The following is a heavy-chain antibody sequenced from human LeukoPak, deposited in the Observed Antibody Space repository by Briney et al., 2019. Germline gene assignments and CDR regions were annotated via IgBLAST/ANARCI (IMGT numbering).Heavy chain of an antibody. J-gene: IGHJ4*02. Sequence: PGGSLRLSCAASGFTVSNYPMSWVRQAPGKGLEWVATLDLSGIYTYYADSLKGRFTTPRNNYKNTLHLQLSGLRADDKAVYYCARTGSGSCIRAATGTCFGHWGQRTLVTV. CDR3: ARTGSGSCIRAATGTCFGH. CDR2: LDLSGIYT. CDR1: GFTVSNYP. D-gene: IGHD6-13*01. V-gene: IGHV3-23*01.